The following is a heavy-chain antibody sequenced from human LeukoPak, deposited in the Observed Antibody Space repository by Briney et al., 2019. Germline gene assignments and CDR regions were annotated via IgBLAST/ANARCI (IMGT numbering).Heavy chain of an antibody. CDR1: GGSISSSNW. CDR2: IYHSGST. D-gene: IGHD3-22*01. CDR3: AKSTYYYDTFVNAFDI. J-gene: IGHJ3*02. Sequence: SETLSLTCAVSGGSISSSNWWSWVHQPPGKGLEWIGEIYHSGSTNYNPSLKSRVTISVDKSKNQFSLKLSSVTAADTAVYYCAKSTYYYDTFVNAFDIWGQGTMVTVSS. V-gene: IGHV4-4*02.